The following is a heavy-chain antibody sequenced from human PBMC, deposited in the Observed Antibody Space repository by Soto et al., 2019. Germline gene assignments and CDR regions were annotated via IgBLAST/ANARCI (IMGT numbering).Heavy chain of an antibody. CDR3: ARGSSSGSGGTGDLNV. Sequence: QVQLAQSGAEVKKPGASVKVSCQASGYTFTKHYMHWVRQAPGQGLEWMGVINPSNASPWYAQKFQGRVTVTNDTSTSSVCMALPSLTSDDTAVYYCARGSSSGSGGTGDLNVWGPGTMVTVSS. CDR1: GYTFTKHY. CDR2: INPSNASP. V-gene: IGHV1-46*01. J-gene: IGHJ3*01. D-gene: IGHD3-10*01.